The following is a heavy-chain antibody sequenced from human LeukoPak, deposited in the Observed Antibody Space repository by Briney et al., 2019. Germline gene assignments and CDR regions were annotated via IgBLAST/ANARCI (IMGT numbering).Heavy chain of an antibody. J-gene: IGHJ5*02. Sequence: SETLSLTCAVYGRSFSGYYWSWIRQPPGKGLEWIGEINHSGGTNYNPSLKSRVTISVDTSKNQFSLKLSSVTAADTAVYYCARDPGTTWVWEENWFDPWGQGTLVTVSS. CDR3: ARDPGTTWVWEENWFDP. V-gene: IGHV4-34*01. CDR2: INHSGGT. CDR1: GRSFSGYY. D-gene: IGHD1-7*01.